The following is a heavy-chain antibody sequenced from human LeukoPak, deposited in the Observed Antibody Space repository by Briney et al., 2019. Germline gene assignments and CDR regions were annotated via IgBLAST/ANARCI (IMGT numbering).Heavy chain of an antibody. CDR2: ISAYNGNT. J-gene: IGHJ6*03. D-gene: IGHD3-3*01. CDR3: AWGTLTYYDFWSGPLWYYYMDV. CDR1: GYTFTSYG. Sequence: ASVKVSCKASGYTFTSYGISWVRQAPGQGLEWMGWISAYNGNTNYAQKLQGRVTMTTDTSTSTAYMELRSLRSDDTAVYYCAWGTLTYYDFWSGPLWYYYMDVWGKGTTVTVSS. V-gene: IGHV1-18*01.